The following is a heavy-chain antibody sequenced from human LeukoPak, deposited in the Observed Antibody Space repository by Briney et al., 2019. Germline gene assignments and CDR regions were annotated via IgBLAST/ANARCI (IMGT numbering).Heavy chain of an antibody. V-gene: IGHV3-23*01. J-gene: IGHJ4*02. D-gene: IGHD4-11*01. CDR3: AKHESLVTPFDY. CDR2: ISGGGDNT. Sequence: PGGSLRLSCAASGFTLRNYAMNWVRQAPGKGLEWVSGISGGGDNTYYADSVKGRFTISRDNSKSMLYLQMDSLRAEDTAVYYCAKHESLVTPFDYWGQGTLVTVSS. CDR1: GFTLRNYA.